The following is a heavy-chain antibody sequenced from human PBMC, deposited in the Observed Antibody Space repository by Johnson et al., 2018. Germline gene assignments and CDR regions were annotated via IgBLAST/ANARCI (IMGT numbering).Heavy chain of an antibody. J-gene: IGHJ6*02. CDR3: ASGLGDHGDHPTAYGLEV. CDR2: INHSGST. CDR1: GGSFSGYS. D-gene: IGHD4-17*01. V-gene: IGHV4-34*01. Sequence: QVQLQQWGAGLLKPSETLSLTCAVYGGSFSGYSWNWIRQPPGKGLEWIGEINHSGSTKYNPSLKSRVTISVDTSKNQFSLKLNSVTAADTAVFYCASGLGDHGDHPTAYGLEVWGQGTTVIVSS.